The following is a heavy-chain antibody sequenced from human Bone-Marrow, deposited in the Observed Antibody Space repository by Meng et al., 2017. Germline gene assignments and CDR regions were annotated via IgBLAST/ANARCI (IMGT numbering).Heavy chain of an antibody. D-gene: IGHD2-21*01. CDR3: TRRIPWTFYFDF. V-gene: IGHV3-73*01. J-gene: IGHJ4*01. CDR2: IRTKANSYAA. Sequence: GESLKISCAASGFTFDDYAIHWVRQSPGKGLEWVGRIRTKANSYAALFAPAVKGRFTVSRDDSEDTAYLQMSRLQTEDTAMYFCTRRIPWTFYFDFWGQGTLVTVSS. CDR1: GFTFDDYA.